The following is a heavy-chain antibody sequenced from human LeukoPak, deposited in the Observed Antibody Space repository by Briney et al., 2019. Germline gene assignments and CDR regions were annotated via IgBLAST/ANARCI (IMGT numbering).Heavy chain of an antibody. D-gene: IGHD3-16*02. V-gene: IGHV3-23*01. Sequence: GGSLRLSCAASGFTFSGYAVSWVRQAPGKGLEWVSAISGSGGSTYYADSVKGRFTISRDNSKNTLYLQMNSLRAEDTAVYYCAKAVTFGGVIVIRLYYFDYWGQGTLVTVSS. CDR1: GFTFSGYA. J-gene: IGHJ4*02. CDR2: ISGSGGST. CDR3: AKAVTFGGVIVIRLYYFDY.